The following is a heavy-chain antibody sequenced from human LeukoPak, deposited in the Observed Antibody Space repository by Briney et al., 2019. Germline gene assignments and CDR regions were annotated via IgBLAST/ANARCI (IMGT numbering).Heavy chain of an antibody. CDR1: GFTFSSYA. Sequence: GGSLRLSCAASGFTFSSYAMSWVRQAPGKGLEWVSAISGSGGSTYYADSVKGRFTISRDNSKNTLYLQMNSLRAEDTAVYYCAKDRVRFIVGATFAFDIWGQGTMVTVSS. J-gene: IGHJ3*02. V-gene: IGHV3-23*01. CDR3: AKDRVRFIVGATFAFDI. D-gene: IGHD1-26*01. CDR2: ISGSGGST.